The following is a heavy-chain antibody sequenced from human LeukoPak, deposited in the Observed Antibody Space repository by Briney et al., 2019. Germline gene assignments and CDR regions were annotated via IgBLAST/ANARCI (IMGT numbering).Heavy chain of an antibody. CDR2: MYNSGTT. D-gene: IGHD6-19*01. CDR3: TRARSSGWGHNFDY. V-gene: IGHV4-30-4*07. CDR1: GDSISSGGYS. Sequence: KPSETLSLTCVVSGDSISSGGYSWNWIRQPPGKGLEWIGYMYNSGTTSYNPSLKSRVTISVDTSKNQFSLKLSSVTAADTAVYYCTRARSSGWGHNFDYWGQGTLVTVSS. J-gene: IGHJ4*02.